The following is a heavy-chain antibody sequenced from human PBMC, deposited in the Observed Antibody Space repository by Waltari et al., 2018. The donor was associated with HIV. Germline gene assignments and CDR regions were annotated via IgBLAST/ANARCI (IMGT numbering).Heavy chain of an antibody. CDR3: ARDLAPDY. CDR1: GFTFSSFE. V-gene: IGHV3-48*03. J-gene: IGHJ4*02. Sequence: EVQLVESGGGLVQPGGSLRLCCAASGFTFSSFEMNWVRQAPGKGLEWVSYISTSGNTIYYADSVKGRFTISRDNAKNSLYLQMNSLRAEDTAVYYCARDLAPDYWGQGTLVTVSS. CDR2: ISTSGNTI. D-gene: IGHD5-12*01.